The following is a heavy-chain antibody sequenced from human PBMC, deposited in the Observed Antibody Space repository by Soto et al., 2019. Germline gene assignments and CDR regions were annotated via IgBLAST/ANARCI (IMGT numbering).Heavy chain of an antibody. D-gene: IGHD6-13*01. CDR1: GFSLTSGVVG. CDR3: AHRLPGPSGYDV. CDR2: IYWNDEQ. Sequence: QITLKESGPTLVKPTQTLTLTCTFSGFSLTSGVVGVGWSRQPPGEALEWLALIYWNDEQYYNPSLRNRLTITRDNSKNQVVLTMTNMDPVDTATYYCAHRLPGPSGYDVWGQGTTVTVSS. J-gene: IGHJ6*02. V-gene: IGHV2-5*01.